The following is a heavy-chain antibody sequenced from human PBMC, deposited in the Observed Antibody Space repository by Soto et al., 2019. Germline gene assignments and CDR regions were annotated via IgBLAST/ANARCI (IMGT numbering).Heavy chain of an antibody. CDR3: ASAATVNGMDV. J-gene: IGHJ6*02. Sequence: GGSLRLSCTASGFTFGDYAINWVRQVPGKGLVWVSRINRDGSSTNYADSVKGRFTVSRDNAKNTLDLQMNSLRAEDTAVYYCASAATVNGMDVWGQGTTVTVLL. D-gene: IGHD1-26*01. CDR2: INRDGSST. CDR1: GFTFGDYA. V-gene: IGHV3-74*01.